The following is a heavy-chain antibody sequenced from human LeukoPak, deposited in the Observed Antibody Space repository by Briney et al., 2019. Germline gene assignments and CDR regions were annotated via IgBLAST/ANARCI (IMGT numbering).Heavy chain of an antibody. CDR1: GFTFSSYA. V-gene: IGHV3-23*01. Sequence: GGSLRLSCAASGFTFSSYAMSWVRQAPGKGLEWVSAISGSGGSTYYADSVKGRFTLSRDNSKNTLYLQMNSLSAEETAVYYCAILLVPGDYWGQGTLVTVSS. D-gene: IGHD2-21*01. J-gene: IGHJ4*02. CDR2: ISGSGGST. CDR3: AILLVPGDY.